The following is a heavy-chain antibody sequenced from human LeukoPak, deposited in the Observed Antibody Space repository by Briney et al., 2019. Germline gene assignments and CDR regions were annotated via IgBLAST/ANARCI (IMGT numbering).Heavy chain of an antibody. Sequence: PGGSLRLSCVASGFTFSSYSMNWVRQAPGKGLEWVSYISSSSSTIYYADSVKGRFTISRDNAKNSLYLQMNSLRAEDTAVYYCARARSSGWYYGMDVWGQGTTVTVSS. CDR3: ARARSSGWYYGMDV. CDR1: GFTFSSYS. V-gene: IGHV3-48*01. CDR2: ISSSSSTI. D-gene: IGHD6-19*01. J-gene: IGHJ6*02.